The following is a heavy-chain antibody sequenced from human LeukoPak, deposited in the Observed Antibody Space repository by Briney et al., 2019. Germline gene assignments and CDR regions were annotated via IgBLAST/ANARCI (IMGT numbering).Heavy chain of an antibody. CDR2: IYSSGST. D-gene: IGHD4-23*01. J-gene: IGHJ6*03. V-gene: IGHV4-61*02. CDR1: GGSISSGTYY. Sequence: SETLSLTCTVSGGSISSGTYYWSWIRQPAGKGLEWIGRIYSSGSTNYNPSLKSRVAISVDTSKNQFSLKLSSVTAADTAVYYCARERGNPNEDYYYYYYMDVWGKGTTVTVSS. CDR3: ARERGNPNEDYYYYYYMDV.